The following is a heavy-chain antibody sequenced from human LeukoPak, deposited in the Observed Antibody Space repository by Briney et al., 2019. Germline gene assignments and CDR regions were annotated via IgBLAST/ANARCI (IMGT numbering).Heavy chain of an antibody. CDR3: AKAYSSSLYGDAFHI. D-gene: IGHD6-13*01. CDR2: ITGDASVT. J-gene: IGHJ3*02. Sequence: SGGSLRLSCAGSGLTFKFYAMTWVRQAPGKGLEWVSGITGDASVTYDADSVKGRFNISRDNSKITLYLQLNSLRVEDTAVYYCAKAYSSSLYGDAFHIWSQGTKVTVSP. CDR1: GLTFKFYA. V-gene: IGHV3-23*01.